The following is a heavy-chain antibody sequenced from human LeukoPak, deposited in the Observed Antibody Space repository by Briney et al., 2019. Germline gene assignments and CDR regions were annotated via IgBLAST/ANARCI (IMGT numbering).Heavy chain of an antibody. V-gene: IGHV4-59*11. Sequence: SETLSLTCTVSDDSMSVHYWGWIRQPPGKGREWVGYIYSSVSTNSNPSLKSGATTSADTTRNQSSLNRTSGTAADTAVYYCASRKLGNDYWGQGTLVTVSS. J-gene: IGHJ4*02. CDR3: ASRKLGNDY. CDR1: DDSMSVHY. CDR2: IYSSVST. D-gene: IGHD7-27*01.